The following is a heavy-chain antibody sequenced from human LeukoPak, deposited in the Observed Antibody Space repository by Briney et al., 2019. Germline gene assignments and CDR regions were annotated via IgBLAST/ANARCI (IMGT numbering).Heavy chain of an antibody. J-gene: IGHJ4*02. D-gene: IGHD3-22*01. CDR3: AGSSGYYYFDS. V-gene: IGHV1-69*01. CDR1: GGTFSSYA. CDR2: IIPIFGTA. Sequence: SVKVSCKASGGTFSSYAISWVRQAPGQGLEWMGGIIPIFGTANYAQKFQGRVTTTADESTSTAYMELSSLRSDDSAVYYCAGSSGYYYFDSWGQGTLVTVSS.